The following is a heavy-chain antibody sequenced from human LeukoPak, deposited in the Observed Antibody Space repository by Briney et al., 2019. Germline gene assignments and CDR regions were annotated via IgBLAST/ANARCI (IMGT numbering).Heavy chain of an antibody. Sequence: GASVKVSCKASGYTFTGYYMHWVRQAPGQGLEWMGWINPNSGGTNYAQKFQGRVTMTRDTSISTAYMELSRLRSDDTAVYYCARYYYYDSSGSLFDYWGQGTLVTVSS. CDR3: ARYYYYDSSGSLFDY. V-gene: IGHV1-2*02. J-gene: IGHJ4*02. D-gene: IGHD3-22*01. CDR1: GYTFTGYY. CDR2: INPNSGGT.